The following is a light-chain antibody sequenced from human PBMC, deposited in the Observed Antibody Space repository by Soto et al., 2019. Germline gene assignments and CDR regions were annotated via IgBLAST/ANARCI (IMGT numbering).Light chain of an antibody. Sequence: EIVMTQSPVTLSVSPGERATLSCRASQSVSSNLVWFQQKPGQAPRLLIYGASTRATGIPARFSGSGSGTDFSLTISSLQSEDFAVYYCQQYNCWPRTFGQGTKVEIK. J-gene: IGKJ1*01. V-gene: IGKV3-15*01. CDR3: QQYNCWPRT. CDR2: GAS. CDR1: QSVSSN.